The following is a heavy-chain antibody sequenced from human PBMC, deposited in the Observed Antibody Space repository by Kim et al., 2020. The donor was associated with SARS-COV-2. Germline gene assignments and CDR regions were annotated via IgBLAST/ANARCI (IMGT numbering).Heavy chain of an antibody. V-gene: IGHV3-11*01. CDR2: V. J-gene: IGHJ4*02. CDR3: ARETKNDPDFDY. Sequence: VFYSDAVKGRFTMSRDNAKNSLFLQMNSLRADDTAVYYWARETKNDPDFDYWGQGTLVTVSS. D-gene: IGHD1-1*01.